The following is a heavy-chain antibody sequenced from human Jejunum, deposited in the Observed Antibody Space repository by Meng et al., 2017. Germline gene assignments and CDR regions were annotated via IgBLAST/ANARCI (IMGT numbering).Heavy chain of an antibody. V-gene: IGHV3-48*03. CDR1: GFTFSSYD. Sequence: GESLKISCGASGFTFSSYDMNWVRQAPGKGLEWVSYISRSDGTKYYADSVKGRFTISRDNAKNSVYLQMNSLRAEDTAVYYCARIRAYHDDSSGYYDYWGQGNMVTVSS. D-gene: IGHD3-22*01. CDR2: ISRSDGTK. CDR3: ARIRAYHDDSSGYYDY. J-gene: IGHJ4*02.